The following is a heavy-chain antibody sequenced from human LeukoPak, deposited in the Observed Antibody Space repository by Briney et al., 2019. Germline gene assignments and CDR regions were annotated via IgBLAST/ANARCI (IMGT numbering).Heavy chain of an antibody. Sequence: PGGSLRLSCAASGFTFSSYAMSWVRLPPGKGLEWVSAISGSGDSTYYADSVKGRFTISRDNSKNTLFLQMNSLRAEDTAVYYCARDRGSGWYRDFDYWGQGTLVTVSS. CDR3: ARDRGSGWYRDFDY. D-gene: IGHD6-19*01. CDR1: GFTFSSYA. V-gene: IGHV3-23*01. CDR2: ISGSGDST. J-gene: IGHJ4*02.